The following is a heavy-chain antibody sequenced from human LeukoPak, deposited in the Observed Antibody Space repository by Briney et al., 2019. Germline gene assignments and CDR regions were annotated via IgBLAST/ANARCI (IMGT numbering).Heavy chain of an antibody. CDR3: ARHGDYYYGMDV. J-gene: IGHJ6*02. V-gene: IGHV1-8*01. Sequence: GASVKVSCKASGYTFTSYDINWVRQATGQGLEWMGWMDPNSGNTGYAQKLQGRVTMTTDTSTSTAYMELRSLRSDDTAVYYCARHGDYYYGMDVWGQGTTVTVSS. CDR1: GYTFTSYD. CDR2: MDPNSGNT. D-gene: IGHD4-17*01.